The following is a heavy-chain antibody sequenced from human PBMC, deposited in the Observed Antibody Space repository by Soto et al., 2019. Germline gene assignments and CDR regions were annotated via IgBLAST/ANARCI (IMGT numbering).Heavy chain of an antibody. CDR1: GFTFSRDG. D-gene: IGHD4-17*01. CDR2: VTDYGRST. V-gene: IGHV3-23*01. CDR3: AKERATTTAFDY. J-gene: IGHJ4*02. Sequence: PGGSLRLSCAASGFTFSRDGMSWVRQAPGKGLEWVSLVTDYGRSTYYADSVKGRFTISRDNTKNTLFLQMNSLRAEDTAVYYCAKERATTTAFDYWGQGALVTVSS.